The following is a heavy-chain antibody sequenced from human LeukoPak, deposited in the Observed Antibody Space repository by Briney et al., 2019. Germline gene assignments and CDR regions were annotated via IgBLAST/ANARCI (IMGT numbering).Heavy chain of an antibody. CDR1: GYTFTSYG. CDR2: ISAYNGNT. CDR3: ARYGSGSYRAPPYYYYGMDV. Sequence: GASVKVSCKASGYTFTSYGISWVRQAPGQGLEWMGWISAYNGNTNYAQKLQGRVTMTTDTSTSTAYMGLRSLRSDDTAVYYCARYGSGSYRAPPYYYYGMDVWGQGTTVTVSS. V-gene: IGHV1-18*01. D-gene: IGHD3-10*01. J-gene: IGHJ6*02.